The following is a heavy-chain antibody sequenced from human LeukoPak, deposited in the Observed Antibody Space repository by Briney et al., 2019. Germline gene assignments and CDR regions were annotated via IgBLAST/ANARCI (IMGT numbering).Heavy chain of an antibody. Sequence: GGSLRLSCATSGFTFSSYEINWVRQAPGRGLEWVSSISSSGSTIYYADSMKGRFTISRDNAKNSLYLQMNSLRAEDTAVYYCARALERFFNYWGQGTLVTVSS. CDR1: GFTFSSYE. CDR3: ARALERFFNY. D-gene: IGHD6-25*01. J-gene: IGHJ4*02. CDR2: ISSSGSTI. V-gene: IGHV3-48*03.